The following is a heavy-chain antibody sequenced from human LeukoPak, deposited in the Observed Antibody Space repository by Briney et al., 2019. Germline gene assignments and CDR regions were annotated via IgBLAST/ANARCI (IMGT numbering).Heavy chain of an antibody. CDR1: GFTFSDYY. D-gene: IGHD2-2*01. Sequence: GGSLRLSCAASGFTFSDYYMSWIRQAPGKGLEWVSYISTSSSFKNYADSVKGRFTISRDNGKNSLYLQMNSPRAEDTAVYYCARAHTEDIIVVTAAKKYHYGLGVWGQGTTVTVS. V-gene: IGHV3-11*06. CDR2: ISTSSSFK. J-gene: IGHJ6*02. CDR3: ARAHTEDIIVVTAAKKYHYGLGV.